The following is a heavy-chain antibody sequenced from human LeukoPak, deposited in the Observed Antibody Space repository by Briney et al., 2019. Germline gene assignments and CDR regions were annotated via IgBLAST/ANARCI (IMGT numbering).Heavy chain of an antibody. D-gene: IGHD3-10*01. CDR1: GFTFSIYS. CDR2: ISSSGSTI. CDR3: AKVIDYYGSGSYYPFDY. Sequence: GGSLRLSCAASGFTFSIYSMNWIRQAPGKGLEWVSYISSSGSTIYYADSVKGRFTISRDNSKNTLYLQMNSLRAEDTAVYYCAKVIDYYGSGSYYPFDYWGQGTLVTVSS. J-gene: IGHJ4*02. V-gene: IGHV3-48*01.